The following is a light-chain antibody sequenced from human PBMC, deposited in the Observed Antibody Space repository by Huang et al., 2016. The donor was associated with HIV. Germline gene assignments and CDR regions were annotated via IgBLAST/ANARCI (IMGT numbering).Light chain of an antibody. J-gene: IGKJ1*01. Sequence: EIVMTQSPATLSVSPGERATLSCRASQSVGTNLAWYQQKPGQAPRRLIYGASNNATGITGRFIASGSGTEFTLTISSLQSEDVAVYYCQQYNNRPPWTFGQGTKVEIK. CDR2: GAS. V-gene: IGKV3-15*01. CDR1: QSVGTN. CDR3: QQYNNRPPWT.